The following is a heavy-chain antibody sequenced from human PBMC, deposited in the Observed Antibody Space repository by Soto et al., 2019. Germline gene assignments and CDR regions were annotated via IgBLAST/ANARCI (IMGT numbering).Heavy chain of an antibody. V-gene: IGHV3-30*03. CDR2: ITNDGTNK. CDR1: GFTFSRYG. CDR3: VHHQLLGARYDGLDV. D-gene: IGHD2-2*01. Sequence: HPGGSLRLSCAASGFTFSRYGMHWVRQAPGKGLEWVAAITNDGTNKDYVDSVKGRFIISRDNSKNTLYLQVNSLRSEDTAVYYCVHHQLLGARYDGLDVWGQGTTFTVS. J-gene: IGHJ6*02.